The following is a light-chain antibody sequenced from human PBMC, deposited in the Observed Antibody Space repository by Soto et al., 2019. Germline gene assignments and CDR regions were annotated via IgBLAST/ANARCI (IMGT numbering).Light chain of an antibody. CDR1: QSVSSN. V-gene: IGKV3-15*01. J-gene: IGKJ1*01. CDR2: GAS. CDR3: QQYNNWPQT. Sequence: EIVMTQSPATLSASPGERVTLSCRASQSVSSNLAWYQQKPGKAPRLLIYGASTSATGIPARFSGSRSGTEFTLTTSSLQSEDVAVSYCQQYNNWPQTFGQGTKVELK.